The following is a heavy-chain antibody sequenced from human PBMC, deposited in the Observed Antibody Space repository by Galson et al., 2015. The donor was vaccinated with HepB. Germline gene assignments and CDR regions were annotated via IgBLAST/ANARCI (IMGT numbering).Heavy chain of an antibody. V-gene: IGHV3-49*03. D-gene: IGHD3-16*01. CDR1: GFTFGDYS. CDR3: ARFVFSPDY. J-gene: IGHJ4*02. Sequence: SLRLSCAASGFTFGDYSMSWFRQAPGKGLEWVGFIRVKAHGETAESAASVEGRFTISRDDSKAIAYLQMNSLKTEDTAVYYCARFVFSPDYWGQGTLVTVSS. CDR2: IRVKAHGETA.